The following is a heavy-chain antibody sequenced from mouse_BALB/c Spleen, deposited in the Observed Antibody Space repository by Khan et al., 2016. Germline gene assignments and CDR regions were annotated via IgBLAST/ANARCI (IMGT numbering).Heavy chain of an antibody. V-gene: IGHV5-4*02. CDR3: ARTYGNYGYVDV. J-gene: IGHJ1*01. D-gene: IGHD1-1*02. Sequence: EVELVESGGGLVKPGGSLKLSCAASGFTFSDYYMYWVRQTPEKRLECVATISDGGAYTYYPDSVQGRFTISRDNDKNNLYLQMNSLKSKDTSMYYCARTYGNYGYVDVWGAGTTVTVSS. CDR1: GFTFSDYY. CDR2: ISDGGAYT.